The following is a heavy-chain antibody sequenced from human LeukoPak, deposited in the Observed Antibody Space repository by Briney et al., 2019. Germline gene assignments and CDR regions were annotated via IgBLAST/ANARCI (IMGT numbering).Heavy chain of an antibody. CDR1: GYSISSGYY. CDR2: LYCGSA. V-gene: IGHV4-38-2*02. Sequence: SETLSLTCTVSGYSISSGYYWGWIRQPPGKGLEWIGSLYCGSAYYNPSLKSRVTISVDASKNQFSLKLSSVTAADTGVYYCARTYDYIWGSFRSHSFDSWGQGTLVTVSS. D-gene: IGHD3-16*02. CDR3: ARTYDYIWGSFRSHSFDS. J-gene: IGHJ4*02.